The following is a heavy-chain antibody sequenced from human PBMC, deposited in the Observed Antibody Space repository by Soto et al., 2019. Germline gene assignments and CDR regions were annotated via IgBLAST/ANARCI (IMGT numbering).Heavy chain of an antibody. CDR3: VKGGWLDY. D-gene: IGHD6-19*01. Sequence: GGSLRLSCAASGFTFSTFDMTWVRQAPGKGLEWVSIIRGTDGSTYYADSIKGRFTISKDNSKNTLNLQMNSLRPEDTALYFCVKGGWLDYWGQGTLVTVSS. CDR2: IRGTDGST. CDR1: GFTFSTFD. J-gene: IGHJ4*02. V-gene: IGHV3-23*01.